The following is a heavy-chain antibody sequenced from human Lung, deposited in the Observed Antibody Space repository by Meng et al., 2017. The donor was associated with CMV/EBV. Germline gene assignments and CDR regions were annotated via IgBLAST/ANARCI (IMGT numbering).Heavy chain of an antibody. J-gene: IGHJ6*02. CDR2: TYYRSKWYN. D-gene: IGHD5-24*01. CDR1: GYSFSSNSAA. Sequence: SXTLSLXCATSGYSFSSNSAAWNWIRQSPSRGLEWLGRTYYRSKWYNDYAVSVKSRITINPDTSKNQYSLQLNSVTPEDTAVYYCARVSAEKEGYIYYYYGMDVWXQGTXVTVSS. V-gene: IGHV6-1*01. CDR3: ARVSAEKEGYIYYYYGMDV.